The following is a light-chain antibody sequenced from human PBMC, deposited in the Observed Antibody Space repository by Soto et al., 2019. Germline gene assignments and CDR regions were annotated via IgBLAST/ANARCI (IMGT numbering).Light chain of an antibody. CDR3: QQYGSSPKT. CDR1: QSVSTN. V-gene: IGKV3D-15*01. Sequence: EIVMTQFPATLSESPGERVTLSCRASQSVSTNVAWYQQKPGEAPRLLIFDASARAVDIPGRFSGSVSGTEFTLTISSLQPEDFEVYYCQQYGSSPKTFGQGTKVDIK. J-gene: IGKJ1*01. CDR2: DAS.